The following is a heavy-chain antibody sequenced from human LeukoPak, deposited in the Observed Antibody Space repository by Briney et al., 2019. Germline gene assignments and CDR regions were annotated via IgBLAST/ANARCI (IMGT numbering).Heavy chain of an antibody. Sequence: SETLSLTCTVSGYSISSGFHWGWIRQPPGKGLEWIGSIYHSGSTYYNPSLKSRVTISVDTSKNQFSLKLSSVTAADTAVYYCARDYCGGDCYNFDYWGQGTLVTVSS. CDR2: IYHSGST. D-gene: IGHD2-21*02. CDR1: GYSISSGFH. CDR3: ARDYCGGDCYNFDY. V-gene: IGHV4-38-2*02. J-gene: IGHJ4*02.